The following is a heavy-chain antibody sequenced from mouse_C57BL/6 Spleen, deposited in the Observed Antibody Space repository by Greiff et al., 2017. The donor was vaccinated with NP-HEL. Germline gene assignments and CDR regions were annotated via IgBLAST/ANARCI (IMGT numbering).Heavy chain of an antibody. CDR1: GYTFPNYW. J-gene: IGHJ2*01. CDR2: IYPGGGYT. Sequence: QVQLQQSGAELLRPGTSVKMSCKASGYTFPNYWIGWAKQRPGHGLEWIGDIYPGGGYTNYNEKFKGKATLTAAKSSSTAYMQFISLASECSAIYYCASRYFDYWGHGTTLTVSS. V-gene: IGHV1-63*01. CDR3: ASRYFDY.